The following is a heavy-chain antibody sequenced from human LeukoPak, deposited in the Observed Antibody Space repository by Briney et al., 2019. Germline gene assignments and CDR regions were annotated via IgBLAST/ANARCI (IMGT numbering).Heavy chain of an antibody. D-gene: IGHD5-12*01. CDR2: ISSSSSYI. CDR1: GFTFSSYS. Sequence: GGSLRLSCAASGFTFSSYSMNWVRQAPGKVLEWVSSISSSSSYIYYADSVKGRFTISRDNAKNSLYLQMNSLRAEDTAVYYCARSVGGYDYQYYYYYYGMDVWGQGTTVTVSS. J-gene: IGHJ6*02. CDR3: ARSVGGYDYQYYYYYYGMDV. V-gene: IGHV3-21*01.